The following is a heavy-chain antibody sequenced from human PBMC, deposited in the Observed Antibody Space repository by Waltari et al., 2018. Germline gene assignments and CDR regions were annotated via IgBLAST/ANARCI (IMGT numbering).Heavy chain of an antibody. J-gene: IGHJ6*02. D-gene: IGHD3-22*01. V-gene: IGHV4-4*07. Sequence: QVQLQESGPGLVKASETLSLPCSVSGGSLSGFYWRWVRKPAGKGLEWIGRIFSSGRPNYNATLKSRVTMSLDTSKNGFSLILSSVTAADTGVYYCARHRRLGNKYYYDLDVWGQGTTVSLS. CDR3: ARHRRLGNKYYYDLDV. CDR1: GGSLSGFY. CDR2: IFSSGRP.